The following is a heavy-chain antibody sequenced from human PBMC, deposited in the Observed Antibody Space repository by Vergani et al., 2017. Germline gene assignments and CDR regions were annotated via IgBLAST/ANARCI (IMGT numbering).Heavy chain of an antibody. Sequence: EVHLVESGGGLVQPGGSLRLSCAASGFTLGQYWMHWVRQTPGTGLEWVSRVKSDGNSAMYADSVKGRFTISRDNSKNTLYLEMKSLRVEDTAVYYCARARXGGACFMSNWLDTWGQGTLVSVSS. D-gene: IGHD2-15*01. CDR3: ARARXGGACFMSNWLDT. CDR2: VKSDGNSA. J-gene: IGHJ5*02. V-gene: IGHV3-74*03. CDR1: GFTLGQYW.